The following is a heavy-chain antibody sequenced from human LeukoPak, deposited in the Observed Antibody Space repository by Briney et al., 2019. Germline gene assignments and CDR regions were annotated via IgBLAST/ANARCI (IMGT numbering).Heavy chain of an antibody. Sequence: GGSLRLSCAASGFTVSTYAMSWVRQAPGKGLEWVSAISGSGGSTYYADSVKGRFTISRDNSKNTLYLQMNSLRAEDTALYYCAKRAATVSYYFDYWGQGTLVTVSS. CDR2: ISGSGGST. D-gene: IGHD4-17*01. J-gene: IGHJ4*02. CDR1: GFTVSTYA. V-gene: IGHV3-23*01. CDR3: AKRAATVSYYFDY.